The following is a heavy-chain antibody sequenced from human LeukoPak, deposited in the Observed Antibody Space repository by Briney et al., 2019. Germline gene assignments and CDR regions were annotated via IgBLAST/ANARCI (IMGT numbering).Heavy chain of an antibody. D-gene: IGHD3-3*01. CDR3: ARERQSVSDY. Sequence: PSETLSLTCSVSGXSISSYYCSWIRQPPGKGLEWIGHIDYSGYTNYNPSLKSRVTISVDTSKNQFSLNLSSVTAADTAVYYCARERQSVSDYWGQGTLVTVSS. CDR1: GXSISSYY. J-gene: IGHJ4*02. CDR2: IDYSGYT. V-gene: IGHV4-59*01.